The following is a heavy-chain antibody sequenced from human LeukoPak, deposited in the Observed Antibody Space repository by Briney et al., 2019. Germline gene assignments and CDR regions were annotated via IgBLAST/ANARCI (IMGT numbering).Heavy chain of an antibody. V-gene: IGHV3-30-3*01. D-gene: IGHD3-10*01. CDR3: AREDGSGSSDFGY. CDR1: GFTFSSYA. J-gene: IGHJ4*02. CDR2: ISYDGSIK. Sequence: GGSLRLSCAASGFTFSSYAVHWVRQAPGKGLEWVAVISYDGSIKYYADSVKGRFTISRDNSKNTLYLQMNSLRAEDTAVYYCAREDGSGSSDFGYWGQGTLVTVSS.